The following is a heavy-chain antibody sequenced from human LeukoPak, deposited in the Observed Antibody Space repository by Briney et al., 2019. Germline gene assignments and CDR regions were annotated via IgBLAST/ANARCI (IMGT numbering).Heavy chain of an antibody. Sequence: GGSLRLSCAASGFSFSATWMHWVRQSPGKGLVWVARITSDGFSTTYAESVKGRFTISRDNAKNTLYLQMNSLRAEDTAVYYCAMNSNGYKLYFYMDVWGKGTTVTISS. V-gene: IGHV3-74*03. CDR1: GFSFSATW. J-gene: IGHJ6*03. CDR2: ITSDGFST. CDR3: AMNSNGYKLYFYMDV. D-gene: IGHD5-24*01.